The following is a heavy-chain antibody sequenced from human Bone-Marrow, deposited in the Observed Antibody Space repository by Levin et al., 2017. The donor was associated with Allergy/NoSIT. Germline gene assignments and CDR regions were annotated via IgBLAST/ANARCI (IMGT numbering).Heavy chain of an antibody. Sequence: PSETLSLTCAVSGGSISTGGYSWHWVRLTPGKGLEWIGNMFNGRGTDYNPSFKSRVSIIIDRSKNQFSLKVTSVTAADTAVYFCARSSFSSEPRYHYGMDVWGQGTTVIVSS. CDR3: ARSSFSSEPRYHYGMDV. D-gene: IGHD3-22*01. V-gene: IGHV4-30-2*01. CDR2: MFNGRGT. J-gene: IGHJ6*01. CDR1: GGSISTGGYS.